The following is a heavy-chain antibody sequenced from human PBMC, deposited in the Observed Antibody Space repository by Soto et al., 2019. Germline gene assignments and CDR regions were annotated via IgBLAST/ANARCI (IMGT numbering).Heavy chain of an antibody. CDR3: ARSRVSTPRLEDPFDI. CDR1: GYSFPTYW. J-gene: IGHJ3*02. V-gene: IGHV5-51*01. Sequence: GESLKISCKGSGYSFPTYWLAWVRQTPGRGLEYMGIIYPGDSDSRYSPAFQGQVTISADKSINTAYLQWTSLKASDAAIYYCARSRVSTPRLEDPFDIWGQGTMVTVSS. CDR2: IYPGDSDS. D-gene: IGHD5-12*01.